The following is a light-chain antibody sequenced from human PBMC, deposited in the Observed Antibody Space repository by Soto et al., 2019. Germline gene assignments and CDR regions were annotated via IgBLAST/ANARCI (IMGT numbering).Light chain of an antibody. J-gene: IGKJ4*01. CDR1: QSVSSN. Sequence: EIVMTQSPATLSVSPGERATLSCRASQSVSSNLAWYQQKPGQAPRLLIYGASTRATGIPARFSGSGSGTAFTLTITILQSEAFAVCCGPHYHIWHSITFGVGTKVEIK. V-gene: IGKV3-15*01. CDR3: PHYHIWHSIT. CDR2: GAS.